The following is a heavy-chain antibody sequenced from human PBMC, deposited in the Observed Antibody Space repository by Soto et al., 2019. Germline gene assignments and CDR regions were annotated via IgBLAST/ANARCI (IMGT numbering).Heavy chain of an antibody. V-gene: IGHV3-15*01. Sequence: GGSLRLSCVASGFNLSHPWMTWVRQAAGKGLEWVGRIKSKTDGGTADYAAPVKGRATISRDDSKNTVYLQMNSLKTEDTAVYYCTTGRYYDILTGYHNVAYWGQGALVTVSS. CDR1: GFNLSHPW. J-gene: IGHJ4*02. D-gene: IGHD3-9*01. CDR2: IKSKTDGGTA. CDR3: TTGRYYDILTGYHNVAY.